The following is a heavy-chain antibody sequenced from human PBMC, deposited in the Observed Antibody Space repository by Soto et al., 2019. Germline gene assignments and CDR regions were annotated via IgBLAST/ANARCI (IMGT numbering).Heavy chain of an antibody. D-gene: IGHD3-10*01. CDR2: INPSGGRT. V-gene: IGHV1-46*01. J-gene: IGHJ4*02. CDR1: GYTFTTHY. Sequence: QVQLVQSGTEVKKPGASVKVSCKAPGYTFTTHYMHWVRQAPGQGLEWMGIINPSGGRTTYALKFQGRVTMTSDTSTNTVYVELTSLRSEDTAIYFCARAGENYGSGTFSPPLRYYFNSWGQGTLVTVSS. CDR3: ARAGENYGSGTFSPPLRYYFNS.